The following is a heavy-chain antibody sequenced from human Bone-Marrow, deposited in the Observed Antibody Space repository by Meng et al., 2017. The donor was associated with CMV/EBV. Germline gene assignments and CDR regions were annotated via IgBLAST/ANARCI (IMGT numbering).Heavy chain of an antibody. CDR2: IKQDGSEA. CDR1: GFTLSDHY. J-gene: IGHJ4*02. V-gene: IGHV3-7*01. D-gene: IGHD3-3*01. Sequence: GESLKISCAASGFTLSDHYVDWVRQAPGKGLEWVANIKQDGSEAYYEDSVKGRFTISRDNTKNSLYLQMNSLRVEDTAVYYCAREEGDFWGQGTLVTVSS. CDR3: AREEGDF.